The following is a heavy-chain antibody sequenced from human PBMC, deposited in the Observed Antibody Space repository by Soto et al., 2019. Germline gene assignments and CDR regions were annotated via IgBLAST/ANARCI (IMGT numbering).Heavy chain of an antibody. CDR1: GGSFSGHS. CDR2: INHSGRV. Sequence: SETLSLTCAVYGGSFSGHSWTWIRQSPGKGLEWIGDINHSGRVNYSPSLKSRVTISLDTSKNQFSLTLSAVTAADTAMYYCSTRAYDTNGYYPFDPWGQGPLVTVSS. V-gene: IGHV4-34*01. J-gene: IGHJ5*01. CDR3: STRAYDTNGYYPFDP. D-gene: IGHD3-22*01.